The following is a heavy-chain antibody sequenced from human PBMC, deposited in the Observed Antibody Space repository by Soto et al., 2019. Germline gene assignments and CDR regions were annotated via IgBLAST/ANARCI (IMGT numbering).Heavy chain of an antibody. CDR1: GFTFSSYG. J-gene: IGHJ6*02. CDR2: IWYDGSNK. V-gene: IGHV3-33*01. D-gene: IGHD3-3*01. Sequence: GGSLRLSCAASGFTFSSYGMHWVRQAPGKGLEWVAVIWYDGSNKYYADSVKGRFTISRDNSKNTLYLQMNSLRAEDTAVYYCARLVPWSGGYYYYYGMDVWGQGTTVTVSS. CDR3: ARLVPWSGGYYYYYGMDV.